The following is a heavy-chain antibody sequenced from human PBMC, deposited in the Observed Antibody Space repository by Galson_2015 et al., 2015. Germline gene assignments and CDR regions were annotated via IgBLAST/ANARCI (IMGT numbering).Heavy chain of an antibody. CDR1: SSFY. Sequence: SSFYWNWIRQSPGKGLEWIGFIRNGGGTNYNPSLESRVTLLMDTSNNQFSLKLSSVTAADTAVYYCARKSLGPFDPWG. J-gene: IGHJ5*02. CDR2: IRNGGGT. CDR3: ARKSLGPFDP. D-gene: IGHD3-10*01. V-gene: IGHV4-59*01.